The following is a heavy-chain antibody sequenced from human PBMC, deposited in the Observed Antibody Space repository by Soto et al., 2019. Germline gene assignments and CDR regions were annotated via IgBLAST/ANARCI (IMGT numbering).Heavy chain of an antibody. CDR1: GFTFSNYW. Sequence: EVHLVESGGGLVQPGGSLRLSCAASGFTFSNYWMTWVRQAPGKGLEWVANINPDGGAKYYVDSVMGRFTLSRDNAKISLYLQMSSLRAEDTAVYYCAKAFYNGNSDFGYWGQGTLVTVSS. CDR2: INPDGGAK. D-gene: IGHD3-10*01. V-gene: IGHV3-7*05. J-gene: IGHJ4*02. CDR3: AKAFYNGNSDFGY.